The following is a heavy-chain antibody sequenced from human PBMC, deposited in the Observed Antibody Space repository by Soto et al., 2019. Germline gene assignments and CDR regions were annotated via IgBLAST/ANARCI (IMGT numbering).Heavy chain of an antibody. CDR2: IYWHDDE. CDR3: AHRGGATVGLYYFDY. J-gene: IGHJ4*02. Sequence: SGPTLVNPTQTLTLTCTFSGFSLSTTGVGVSWIRQPPGKALEWLAPIYWHDDERYSPSLKSRLTITKDTSKNQVVLTMTNMDPVDTATYYCAHRGGATVGLYYFDYWGQGALVTVSS. D-gene: IGHD3-16*01. CDR1: GFSLSTTGVG. V-gene: IGHV2-5*01.